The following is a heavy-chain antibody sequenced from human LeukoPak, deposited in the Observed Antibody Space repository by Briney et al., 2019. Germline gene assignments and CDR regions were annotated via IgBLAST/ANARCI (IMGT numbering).Heavy chain of an antibody. D-gene: IGHD3-16*01. CDR3: ARGRWGDY. Sequence: PSESLSLTCTVSGGSISSYYRSWIRLPPGKGLEWVASFYSGSTNYNPSLKSRVTISVDTSKNQFSLKLSSVTAADTAVYYCARGRWGDYRGEGTLVTVSS. CDR2: FYSGST. V-gene: IGHV4-59*01. J-gene: IGHJ4*02. CDR1: GGSISSYY.